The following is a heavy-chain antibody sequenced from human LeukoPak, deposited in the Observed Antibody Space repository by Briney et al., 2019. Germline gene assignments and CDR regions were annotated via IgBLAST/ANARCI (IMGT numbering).Heavy chain of an antibody. D-gene: IGHD6-19*01. V-gene: IGHV3-23*01. Sequence: GGSLRLSCAASGFTFSSYAMSWVRQAPGKGLEWVSAISGSGGSTYYADSVKGRFTISRDNSKNTLYLQMNSLRAEDTAVYYCAKDVGSGWYVYYYYYMDVWGKGTTVTVSS. CDR1: GFTFSSYA. CDR3: AKDVGSGWYVYYYYYMDV. CDR2: ISGSGGST. J-gene: IGHJ6*03.